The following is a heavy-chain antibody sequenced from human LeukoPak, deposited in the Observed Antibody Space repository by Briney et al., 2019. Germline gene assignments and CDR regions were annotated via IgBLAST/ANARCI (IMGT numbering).Heavy chain of an antibody. CDR3: ARDWGREMAIITDY. CDR2: ISPDNGAT. V-gene: IGHV1-18*01. Sequence: ASVKVSCKASGYTFTTYGISWVRQAPGQGLEWMGWISPDNGATKYAQKVQGRVTMTTDTSTSTAYMELRSLISDDTAVYYCARDWGREMAIITDYWGQGTLVAVSS. CDR1: GYTFTTYG. D-gene: IGHD5-24*01. J-gene: IGHJ4*02.